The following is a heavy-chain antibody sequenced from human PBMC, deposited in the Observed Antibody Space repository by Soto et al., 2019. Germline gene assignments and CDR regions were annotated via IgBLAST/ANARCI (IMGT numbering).Heavy chain of an antibody. CDR3: AKGLAGHSSGYTYYYYGMDV. CDR1: GFTFSSYA. V-gene: IGHV3-23*01. Sequence: GGSLRLSCATSGFTFSSYAMIWVRQAPGKGLEWVSAISGSGGSTYYADSVKGRFTISRDNSKNTLYLQMNSLRAEDTAVYYCAKGLAGHSSGYTYYYYGMDVWGQGTTVTVSS. J-gene: IGHJ6*02. D-gene: IGHD3-22*01. CDR2: ISGSGGST.